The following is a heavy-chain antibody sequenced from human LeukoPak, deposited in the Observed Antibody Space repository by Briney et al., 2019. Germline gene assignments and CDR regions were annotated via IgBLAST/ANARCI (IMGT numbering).Heavy chain of an antibody. CDR3: AREGITIFGVALDAFDI. D-gene: IGHD3-3*01. V-gene: IGHV3-21*01. CDR1: GFTFSSYS. CDR2: ISSSSSYI. Sequence: PGGSLRLSCAASGFTFSSYSMNWVRQAPGKGLEWVSSISSSSSYIYYADSVKGRFTISRDNAKNSLYLQMNSLRAEDTAVYYCAREGITIFGVALDAFDIWGQGTMVTVSS. J-gene: IGHJ3*02.